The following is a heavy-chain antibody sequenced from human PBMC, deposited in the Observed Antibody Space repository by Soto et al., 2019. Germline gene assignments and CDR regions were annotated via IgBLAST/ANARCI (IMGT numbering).Heavy chain of an antibody. CDR1: GGTFSSYA. CDR3: ARAHGRIYGSGRNNWFDP. D-gene: IGHD3-10*01. V-gene: IGHV1-69*13. J-gene: IGHJ5*02. CDR2: IIPIFGTA. Sequence: VASVKVSCKASGGTFSSYAISWVRQAPGQGLEWMGGIIPIFGTANYAQKFQGRVTITADESTSTAYMELSSLRSEDTAVYYCARAHGRIYGSGRNNWFDPWGQGTLVTVSS.